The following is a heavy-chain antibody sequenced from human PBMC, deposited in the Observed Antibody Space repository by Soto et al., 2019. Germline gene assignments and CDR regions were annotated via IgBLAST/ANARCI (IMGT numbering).Heavy chain of an antibody. V-gene: IGHV4-59*01. J-gene: IGHJ4*02. CDR2: IYYTGTT. D-gene: IGHD6-13*01. Sequence: SETLSLTCTVSGVSISSSYWSWLRQSPGTGLEWIGYIYYTGTTNYNPSLKRRVTISLGTAKNQFSLNVNSLTAADTAVYYCARYRREAVAGYTLDNWGQGILVTVSS. CDR1: GVSISSSY. CDR3: ARYRREAVAGYTLDN.